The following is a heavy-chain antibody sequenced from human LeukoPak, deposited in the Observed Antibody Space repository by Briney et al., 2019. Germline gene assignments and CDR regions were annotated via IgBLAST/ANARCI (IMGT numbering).Heavy chain of an antibody. J-gene: IGHJ6*02. CDR3: ARGGLRECLRLLRGDYYYGMDV. D-gene: IGHD5/OR15-5a*01. V-gene: IGHV3-11*01. Sequence: PGGSLRLSCAASGFTFSDYYMSWIRQAPGKGLEWVSYISSSGSTIYYADSVKGRFTISRDNAKNSLYLQMNSLRAEDTAVYYCARGGLRECLRLLRGDYYYGMDVWGQGTTVTVSS. CDR2: ISSSGSTI. CDR1: GFTFSDYY.